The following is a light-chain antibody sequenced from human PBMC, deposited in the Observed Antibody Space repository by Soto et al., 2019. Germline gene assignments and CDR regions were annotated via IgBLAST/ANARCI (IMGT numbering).Light chain of an antibody. CDR1: ETVTGKY. J-gene: IGKJ1*01. V-gene: IGKV3-20*01. CDR3: QQYSSPPQT. Sequence: EIVLTQSPGTLSLSPGDRATLSCRASETVTGKYLAWYQQKAGQAPRLLIFAASNRATGIPDRFSGSGSGTDFTLTISRLEPDDFAVYFCQQYSSPPQTFGQGTKVEI. CDR2: AAS.